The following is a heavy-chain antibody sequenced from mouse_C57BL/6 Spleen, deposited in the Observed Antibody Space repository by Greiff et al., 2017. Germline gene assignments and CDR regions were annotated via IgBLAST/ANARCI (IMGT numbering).Heavy chain of an antibody. V-gene: IGHV1-82*01. Sequence: QVQLQQSGPELVKPGASVKISCKASGYAFSSSWMNWVKQRPGKGLEWIGRIYPGDGDTNYNGKFKGKATLTADKSSSTAYMQLSSLTSEDSAVYFCARISSGYSSFDYWGQGTTLTVSS. CDR3: ARISSGYSSFDY. D-gene: IGHD3-2*02. CDR1: GYAFSSSW. CDR2: IYPGDGDT. J-gene: IGHJ2*01.